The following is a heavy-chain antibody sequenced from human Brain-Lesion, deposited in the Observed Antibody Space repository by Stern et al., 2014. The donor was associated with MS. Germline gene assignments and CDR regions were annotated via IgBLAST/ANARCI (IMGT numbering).Heavy chain of an antibody. Sequence: VQLVESGPGLVKPSQTLSLSCTVSGGSISSGGYYWSWIRQPAGKGLEWIGRIFTRGSPSYTPPLKSRSPISIDRPKTHFSLRLTSMPAADTAVYYCARGRVVPGFQYYATDVWGQGTTVIVSS. CDR2: IFTRGSP. CDR1: GGSISSGGYY. D-gene: IGHD2-2*01. J-gene: IGHJ6*02. CDR3: ARGRVVPGFQYYATDV. V-gene: IGHV4-61*02.